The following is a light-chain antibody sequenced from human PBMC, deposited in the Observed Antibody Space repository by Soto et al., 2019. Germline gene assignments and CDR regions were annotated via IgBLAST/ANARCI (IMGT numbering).Light chain of an antibody. J-gene: IGKJ5*01. CDR1: QSVRTK. Sequence: EIVSTQSPDTLYVSAGEGATLSCRASQSVRTKLAWYQQKAGQAPRLLLYGASNRATGIPDRFSGSGSGTEFTLTISRLQSEDFAVYYCQKYNSWPPITVGQGTRLEIK. CDR3: QKYNSWPPIT. CDR2: GAS. V-gene: IGKV3-15*01.